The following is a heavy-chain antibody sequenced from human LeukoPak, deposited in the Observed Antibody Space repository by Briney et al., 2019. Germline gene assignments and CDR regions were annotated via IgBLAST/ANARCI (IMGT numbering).Heavy chain of an antibody. J-gene: IGHJ4*02. CDR2: INRRGITI. CDR1: GFTFSAYR. CDR3: ARDQRNVGWVFDS. D-gene: IGHD3-10*01. Sequence: GWSLTLSCAPSGFTFSAYRMNWVRHTPGRGLEWVANINRRGITIHYADSFRGRFTISRDNTKNSLNLQMNNLSAEDTGLYYCARDQRNVGWVFDSWGRGTLVIVSS. V-gene: IGHV3-48*04.